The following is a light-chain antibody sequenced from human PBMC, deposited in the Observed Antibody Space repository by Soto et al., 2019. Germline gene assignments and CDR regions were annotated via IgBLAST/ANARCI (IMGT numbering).Light chain of an antibody. CDR2: DAS. V-gene: IGKV1-6*01. CDR3: LRDYHGWT. J-gene: IGKJ1*01. CDR1: QGVGKG. Sequence: AVQMNQSPSSLSASIGDRVTITCRASQGVGKGLGWYQQKPGKAPKLLIYDASTLQSGVPSRFSGSGSDTDFTRTISSLQPEDFATYYCLRDYHGWTFGQGTKVDIK.